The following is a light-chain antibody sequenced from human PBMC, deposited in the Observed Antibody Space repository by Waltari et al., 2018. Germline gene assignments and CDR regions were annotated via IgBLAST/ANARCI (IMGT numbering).Light chain of an antibody. CDR1: NSNIGTYS. CDR2: EKN. CDR3: QSFDSSLSILL. Sequence: QSVLTQPPSVSGAPGQRVTISRTGKNSNIGTYSVQWYQQVPGTAPKLLIYEKNKRPSGVSDRFSGSPSGASASLTITGLRSEDEADYYCQSFDSSLSILLFGGGTRLTVL. V-gene: IGLV1-40*01. J-gene: IGLJ2*01.